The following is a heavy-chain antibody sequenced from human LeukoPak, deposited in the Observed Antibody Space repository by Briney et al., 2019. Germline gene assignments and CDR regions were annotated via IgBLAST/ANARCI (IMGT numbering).Heavy chain of an antibody. CDR1: GFTFSSYA. V-gene: IGHV3-23*01. J-gene: IGHJ4*02. CDR3: AKDRVSTYYDFREEFDY. Sequence: GGSLRLSCAASGFTFSSYAMSWVRQAPGKGLEWVSAISGSGVSTYYADSVKGRFTISRGKSKNTLYLQMNSLRAEDTAVYYCAKDRVSTYYDFREEFDYWGQGTLVTVSS. CDR2: ISGSGVST. D-gene: IGHD3-3*01.